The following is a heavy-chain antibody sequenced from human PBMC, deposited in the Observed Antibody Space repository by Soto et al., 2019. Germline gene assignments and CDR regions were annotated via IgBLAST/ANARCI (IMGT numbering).Heavy chain of an antibody. CDR2: FDPEDGET. CDR1: GYTLTELS. J-gene: IGHJ5*02. CDR3: ATQRFWSNWFDP. Sequence: GASVKVSCKVSGYTLTELSMHWVRQAPGKGPEWMGGFDPEDGETIYAQKFQGRVTMTEDTSTDTAYMELSSLRSEDTAVYYCATQRFWSNWFDPWGHGTLVTVSS. D-gene: IGHD3-3*02. V-gene: IGHV1-24*01.